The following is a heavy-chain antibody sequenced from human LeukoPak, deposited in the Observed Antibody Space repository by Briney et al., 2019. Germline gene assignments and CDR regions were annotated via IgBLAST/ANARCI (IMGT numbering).Heavy chain of an antibody. CDR1: GFAFGSDA. CDR2: ISYDGSNA. CDR3: ARDLVYSSGWFAGELDH. Sequence: GGSLRLSCSASGFAFGSDAMHWVRQAPGRGLEWLAVISYDGSNADHAESVRGRFTISRDNSKNTLFLQMSSLRPEDTAVYYCARDLVYSSGWFAGELDHWGLGTLVIVSS. J-gene: IGHJ4*02. D-gene: IGHD6-19*01. V-gene: IGHV3-30*04.